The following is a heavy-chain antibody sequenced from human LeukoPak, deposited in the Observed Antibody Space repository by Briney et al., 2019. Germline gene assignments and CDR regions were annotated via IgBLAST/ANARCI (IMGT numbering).Heavy chain of an antibody. CDR2: ISGSGGST. D-gene: IGHD1-1*01. Sequence: GGSLRLSCAASGFTFSSYAMSWVRQAPGKGLEWVSAISGSGGSTYYADSVKGRFTISSDNSKNTLYLQMNSLRAEDTAVYYCAKNREEYNWNLAAYYYYYGMDVWGKGTTVTVSS. CDR3: AKNREEYNWNLAAYYYYYGMDV. CDR1: GFTFSSYA. V-gene: IGHV3-23*01. J-gene: IGHJ6*04.